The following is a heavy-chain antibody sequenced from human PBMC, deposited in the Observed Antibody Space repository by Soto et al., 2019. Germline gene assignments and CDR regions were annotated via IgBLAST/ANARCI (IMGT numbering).Heavy chain of an antibody. Sequence: GGSLRLSCAASGFTFSSYGMHWVRQAPGKGLEWVAVIWYDGSNKYYADSVKGRFTISRDNSKNTLYLQMNSLRAEDTAVYYCARDMICSGGSCYPEPYYYYYGMDVWGQGTTVTVSS. D-gene: IGHD2-15*01. CDR1: GFTFSSYG. J-gene: IGHJ6*02. V-gene: IGHV3-33*01. CDR3: ARDMICSGGSCYPEPYYYYYGMDV. CDR2: IWYDGSNK.